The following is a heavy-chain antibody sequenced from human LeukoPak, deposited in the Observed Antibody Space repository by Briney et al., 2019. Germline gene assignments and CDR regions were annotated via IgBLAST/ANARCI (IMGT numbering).Heavy chain of an antibody. V-gene: IGHV3-7*01. CDR2: IKQDGSEK. CDR1: GFTFSSYW. D-gene: IGHD3-22*01. Sequence: GGSLRLSCAASGFTFSSYWMSWVRQAPGKGLEWVANIKQDGSEKYYVDSVKGRFTISRDNAKNSLYLQMNSLRAEDTAVYYCARTYYYDSSGYYYVGYFDYWGQGTLVTVSS. CDR3: ARTYYYDSSGYYYVGYFDY. J-gene: IGHJ4*02.